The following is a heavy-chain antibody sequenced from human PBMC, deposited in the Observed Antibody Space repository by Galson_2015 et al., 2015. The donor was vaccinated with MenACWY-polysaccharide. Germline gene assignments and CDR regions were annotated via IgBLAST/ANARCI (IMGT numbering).Heavy chain of an antibody. V-gene: IGHV2-5*02. J-gene: IGHJ3*02. CDR1: GFSLRTAGVG. CDR2: IYWDENQ. D-gene: IGHD3-10*01. CDR3: AHRMGVAGFDI. Sequence: PALVKPTPTLTLTCTVSGFSLRTAGVGVGWIRQPPGKALEWLALIYWDENQGYRPSLKSRLTITKDTSKNQEVLTMKNMTPVDTGAYCCAHRMGVAGFDIWGQGTTVIVSS.